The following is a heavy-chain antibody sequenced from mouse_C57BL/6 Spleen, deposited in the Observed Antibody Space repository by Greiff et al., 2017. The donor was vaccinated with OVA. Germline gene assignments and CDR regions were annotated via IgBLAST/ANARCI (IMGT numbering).Heavy chain of an antibody. V-gene: IGHV1-50*01. Sequence: VQLQQSGAELVKPGASVKLSCKASGYTFTSYWMQWVKQRPGQGLEWIGEIDPSDSYTNYNQKFKGKATLTVDTSSSTAYMQLSSLTSEGSAVYYCARGSNYWYFDVWGTGTTVTVSS. J-gene: IGHJ1*03. CDR3: ARGSNYWYFDV. CDR1: GYTFTSYW. D-gene: IGHD2-5*01. CDR2: IDPSDSYT.